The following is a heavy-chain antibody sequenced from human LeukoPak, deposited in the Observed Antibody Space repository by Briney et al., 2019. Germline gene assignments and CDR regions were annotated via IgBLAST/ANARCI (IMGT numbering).Heavy chain of an antibody. J-gene: IGHJ1*01. V-gene: IGHV1-18*01. Sequence: ASVKVSCKASGYTFTSYGISWVRQAPGQGLEWMGWISAYNGNTNYAQELQGRVTMTTDTSTSTAYMELRSLRSDDTAVYYCATLYDDSSGYWTGEYFQHWGQGTLVTVSS. D-gene: IGHD3-22*01. CDR2: ISAYNGNT. CDR1: GYTFTSYG. CDR3: ATLYDDSSGYWTGEYFQH.